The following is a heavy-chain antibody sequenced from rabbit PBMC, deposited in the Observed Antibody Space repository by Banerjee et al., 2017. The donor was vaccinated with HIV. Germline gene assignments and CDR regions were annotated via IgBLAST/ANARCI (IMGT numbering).Heavy chain of an antibody. CDR2: IYTGSSGTT. V-gene: IGHV1S40*01. J-gene: IGHJ4*01. CDR3: ARGLGYVGYYNL. D-gene: IGHD4-2*01. CDR1: GFSFSSGYW. Sequence: QSLEESGGDLVKPGASLTLTCTASGFSFSSGYWICWVRQAPGKGLEWIACIYTGSSGTTHYASWAKGRFTISKTSSTTVTLQMTSLTAADTATYFCARGLGYVGYYNLWGPGTLVTVS.